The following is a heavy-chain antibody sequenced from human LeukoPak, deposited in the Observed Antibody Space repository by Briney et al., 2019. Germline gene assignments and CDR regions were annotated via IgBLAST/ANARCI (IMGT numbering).Heavy chain of an antibody. CDR3: ARKHSGYSTNWFDP. CDR2: INTNTGNP. J-gene: IGHJ5*02. D-gene: IGHD5-12*01. Sequence: GASVKVSCKASGYTFTSYAMNWARQAPGQGLEWMGWINTNTGNPTYAQGFTGRFVFSLDTSVSTAYLQISSLKAEDTAVYYCARKHSGYSTNWFDPWGQGTLVTVSS. V-gene: IGHV7-4-1*02. CDR1: GYTFTSYA.